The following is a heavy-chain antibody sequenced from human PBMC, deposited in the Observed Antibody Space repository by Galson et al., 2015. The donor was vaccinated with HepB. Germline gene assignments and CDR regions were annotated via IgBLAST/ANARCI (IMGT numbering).Heavy chain of an antibody. D-gene: IGHD6-13*01. Sequence: SVKVSCKASGYTFTSYAMNWVRQAPGQGLEWMGWINTNTGNPTYAQGFTGRFVFSLDTSVSTAYLQISSLKAEDTAVYYCARAYSSSWYYYYGMDVWGQGTTVTVSS. V-gene: IGHV7-4-1*02. CDR1: GYTFTSYA. CDR3: ARAYSSSWYYYYGMDV. CDR2: INTNTGNP. J-gene: IGHJ6*02.